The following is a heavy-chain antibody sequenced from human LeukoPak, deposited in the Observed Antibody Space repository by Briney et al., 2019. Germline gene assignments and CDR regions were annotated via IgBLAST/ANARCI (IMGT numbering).Heavy chain of an antibody. Sequence: PGRSLRLSCAASGFTFSSYAMHWVSQAPGKGLEWVAVISYDGSNKYYADPVKGRFTISRDSSKNTLYLQMNSLRAEDTAVYYCARDLGITMVRGVLGYWGQGTLVTVSS. J-gene: IGHJ4*02. D-gene: IGHD3-10*01. CDR1: GFTFSSYA. CDR3: ARDLGITMVRGVLGY. CDR2: ISYDGSNK. V-gene: IGHV3-30*04.